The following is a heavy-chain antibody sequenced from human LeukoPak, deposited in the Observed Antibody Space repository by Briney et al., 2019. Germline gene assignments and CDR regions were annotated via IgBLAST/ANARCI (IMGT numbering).Heavy chain of an antibody. CDR2: IRQDGSEK. D-gene: IGHD2-2*01. Sequence: GGSLRLSCAASGFTFSNYWMTWVRQAPGKGLGWVANIRQDGSEKYYVDSVKGRFTIYRDNAKNSLYLQMNSLRAEDTAVYYCARAPLEACTRTTCCHFDYWGQGTLVTVSS. J-gene: IGHJ4*02. CDR3: ARAPLEACTRTTCCHFDY. V-gene: IGHV3-7*05. CDR1: GFTFSNYW.